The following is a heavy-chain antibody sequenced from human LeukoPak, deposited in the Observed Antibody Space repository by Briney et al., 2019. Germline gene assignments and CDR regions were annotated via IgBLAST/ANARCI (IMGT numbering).Heavy chain of an antibody. CDR1: GFTFSSYR. V-gene: IGHV3-48*04. Sequence: GGSLRLSCAASGFTFSSYRMNWVRQAPGKGLEWVSHISSSSSTIYYADSVKGRFTISRDNAKNSLYLQMNSLRAEDLAVYYCARVGLGSGLDYWGQGTLVTVSS. D-gene: IGHD1-26*01. J-gene: IGHJ4*02. CDR3: ARVGLGSGLDY. CDR2: ISSSSSTI.